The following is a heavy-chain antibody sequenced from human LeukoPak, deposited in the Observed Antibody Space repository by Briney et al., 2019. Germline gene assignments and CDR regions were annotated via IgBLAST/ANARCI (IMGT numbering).Heavy chain of an antibody. J-gene: IGHJ4*02. CDR1: GFPFSNYW. V-gene: IGHV3-74*01. CDR3: ARDGGTSTPFDH. D-gene: IGHD2-15*01. CDR2: ITNDESRT. Sequence: GGSLRLSCAASGFPFSNYWIHWVRQAPGKGLVWASRITNDESRTNYADSVNGRFTISRDNAKSTVYLQITGLTAEDTAVYYCARDGGTSTPFDHWGQGTLVTVSS.